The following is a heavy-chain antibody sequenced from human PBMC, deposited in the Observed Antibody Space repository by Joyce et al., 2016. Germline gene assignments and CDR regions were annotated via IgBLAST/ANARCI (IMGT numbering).Heavy chain of an antibody. CDR1: GFTVSSNS. Sequence: EVQLVETGGGLIQPGGSLRLSCAASGFTVSSNSMSWVRQAPGKGLEWVSIIYSGGKTNYADSVKGRFTISRDNSKNTLSLQMNSLRAEDTAVYYCARGTGDFDYWGQGTLVTVSS. V-gene: IGHV3-53*02. CDR2: IYSGGKT. D-gene: IGHD7-27*01. CDR3: ARGTGDFDY. J-gene: IGHJ4*02.